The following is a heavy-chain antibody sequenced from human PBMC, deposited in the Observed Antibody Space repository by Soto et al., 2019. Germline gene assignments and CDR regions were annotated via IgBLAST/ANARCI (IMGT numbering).Heavy chain of an antibody. Sequence: PGGSLRRSCASSGFTFSDYYMSWIRQAPGKGLEWVSYISSSGSTIYYADSVKGRFTISRDNAKNSLYLQMDSLRAEDTAVYYCARERRNNWNLGHFDYWGQGTLVTVSS. CDR3: ARERRNNWNLGHFDY. V-gene: IGHV3-11*01. J-gene: IGHJ4*02. CDR1: GFTFSDYY. D-gene: IGHD1-20*01. CDR2: ISSSGSTI.